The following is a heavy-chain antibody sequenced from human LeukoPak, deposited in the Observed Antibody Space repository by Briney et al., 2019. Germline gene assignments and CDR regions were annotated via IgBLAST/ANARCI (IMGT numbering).Heavy chain of an antibody. V-gene: IGHV3-23*01. CDR2: MSGDNPGT. Sequence: GGSLRLSCAASGFTFSTYAMSWVRQTPGKGLEAVAAMSGDNPGTYHANSVKGRFTISRDNSKNTLHLQMSGLRAEDTARYYCARAPVGHCSGAFCYHFDSWGQGTLVTVSS. CDR3: ARAPVGHCSGAFCYHFDS. J-gene: IGHJ4*02. CDR1: GFTFSTYA. D-gene: IGHD2-15*01.